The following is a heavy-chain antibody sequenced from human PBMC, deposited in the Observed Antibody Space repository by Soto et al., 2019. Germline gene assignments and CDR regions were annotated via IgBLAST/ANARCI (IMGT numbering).Heavy chain of an antibody. J-gene: IGHJ4*02. Sequence: QVQLVQSGAEVKKPGASVKVSCKASGYTFTSYYMHWVRQAPGQGLEWMGIINPSGGSTSYAQKFQGRVTMTRDKSTSTVYMELSSLRSEDTAVYYCARAGFRYCSGGSCPYYFDYWGQGTLVTVSS. CDR1: GYTFTSYY. D-gene: IGHD2-15*01. CDR2: INPSGGST. V-gene: IGHV1-46*03. CDR3: ARAGFRYCSGGSCPYYFDY.